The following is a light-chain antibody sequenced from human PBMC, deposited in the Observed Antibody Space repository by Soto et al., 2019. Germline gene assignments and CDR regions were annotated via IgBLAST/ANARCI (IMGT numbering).Light chain of an antibody. J-gene: IGKJ2*01. CDR2: ATS. Sequence: DIQMTQSPSSLSASVEDESPFTARAGRKVASFVNWYQQKPGKAPRLLVYATSNLQSGVPSRISGSGSGTEFTLTISSLQPEDFATYFCQQSYSAQYTFGQGTKLEIK. CDR1: RKVASF. V-gene: IGKV1-39*01. CDR3: QQSYSAQYT.